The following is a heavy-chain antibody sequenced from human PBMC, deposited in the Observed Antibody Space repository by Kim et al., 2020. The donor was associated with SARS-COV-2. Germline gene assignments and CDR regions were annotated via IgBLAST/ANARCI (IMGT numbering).Heavy chain of an antibody. CDR2: TYYRSKLYN. CDR1: GDSVSSNSAA. J-gene: IGHJ4*02. D-gene: IGHD3-10*01. CDR3: ARGPYGSGLNDY. V-gene: IGHV6-1*01. Sequence: SQTLSLTCAISGDSVSSNSAAWNLIRHSPSRGLEWLGRTYYRSKLYNDYAVSVKSRITINPDTSKNQFSLQLNSVTPEDTAVYYCARGPYGSGLNDYWGQGTLVTVSS.